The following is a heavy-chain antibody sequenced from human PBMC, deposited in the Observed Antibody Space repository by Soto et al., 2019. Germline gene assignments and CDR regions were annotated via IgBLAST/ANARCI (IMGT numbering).Heavy chain of an antibody. CDR1: GFTFSDYY. Sequence: PGGSLRLSCAASGFTFSDYYMGWVRQPPGKGLEWISYIGGSGATVFYADSVRGRFTISRDNAKDSLYLQMKSLRVEDTAVYYCAKGIAAAGCFDNWGRGTLVTVSS. J-gene: IGHJ4*02. V-gene: IGHV3-11*01. CDR2: IGGSGATV. CDR3: AKGIAAAGCFDN. D-gene: IGHD6-13*01.